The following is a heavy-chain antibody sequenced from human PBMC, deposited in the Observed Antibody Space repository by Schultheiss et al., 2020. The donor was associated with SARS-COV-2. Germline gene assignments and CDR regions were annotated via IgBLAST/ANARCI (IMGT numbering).Heavy chain of an antibody. Sequence: GESLKISCAASGFTFSSYGMHWVRQAPGKGLEWVAVIWYDGINKYYADSVKGRFTISRDNSKNTLYLQMNSLRAEDTAVYYCAKERVGAPQRTKYYYYYYGMDVWGQGTTVTVSS. D-gene: IGHD1-26*01. J-gene: IGHJ6*02. CDR3: AKERVGAPQRTKYYYYYYGMDV. CDR1: GFTFSSYG. CDR2: IWYDGINK. V-gene: IGHV3-30*02.